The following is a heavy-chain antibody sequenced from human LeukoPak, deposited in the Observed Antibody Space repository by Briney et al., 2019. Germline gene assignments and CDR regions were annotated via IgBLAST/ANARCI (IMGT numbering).Heavy chain of an antibody. D-gene: IGHD7-27*01. J-gene: IGHJ4*02. CDR1: ALTLSIYT. CDR2: INTKSKTI. Sequence: GRCLRLSCAPSALTLSIYTIRSVRHAPGEGLKWVSFINTKSKTIYYADSVKGRFTISRDKGKSSLYLQMSSLRAEDTALYYCVRDRNWAFDYWGQGTLVTVSS. V-gene: IGHV3-48*01. CDR3: VRDRNWAFDY.